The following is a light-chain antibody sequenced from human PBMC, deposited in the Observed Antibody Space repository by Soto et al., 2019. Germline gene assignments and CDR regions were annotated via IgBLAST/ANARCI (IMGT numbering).Light chain of an antibody. V-gene: IGKV3-15*01. CDR2: GAS. CDR1: QTVSGS. Sequence: IVMTQSPTTLSVSPGERATLSCRASQTVSGSLAWYQQKPGQAPRLLIYGASTRATGIPDRFSGSGSGTELTLTISSLQSEDFAVYYCQQYDNWPLMFGQGTKVDIK. CDR3: QQYDNWPLM. J-gene: IGKJ1*01.